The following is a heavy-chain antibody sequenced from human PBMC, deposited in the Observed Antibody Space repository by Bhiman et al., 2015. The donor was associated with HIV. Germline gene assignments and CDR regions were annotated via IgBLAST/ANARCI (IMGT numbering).Heavy chain of an antibody. V-gene: IGHV3-30*04. CDR1: GFTFNNYA. CDR2: ISYDGNHK. J-gene: IGHJ5*02. Sequence: QVQLVESGGGVVQPGKSLRLSCAASGFTFNNYAFHWVRQAPGKGLEWVAVISYDGNHKYYADSVKGRFTISRDISKNTVYLQMNSLRPEETAIYYCAREGHDVSSWGQGTLVTVSS. CDR3: AREGHDVSS.